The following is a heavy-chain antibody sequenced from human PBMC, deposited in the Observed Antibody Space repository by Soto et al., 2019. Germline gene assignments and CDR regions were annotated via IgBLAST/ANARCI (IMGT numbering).Heavy chain of an antibody. CDR1: GFTFSSYG. Sequence: PGGSLRLSCAASGFTFSSYGMHWVRQAPGKGLEWVAVIWYDGGNKYYADSVKGRFTISRDNSRNTLYLQMNSLRAEDTAVYYCARVVVAASRPRDYYYYMDVWGKGTTVTVSS. CDR2: IWYDGGNK. J-gene: IGHJ6*03. D-gene: IGHD2-15*01. CDR3: ARVVVAASRPRDYYYYMDV. V-gene: IGHV3-33*01.